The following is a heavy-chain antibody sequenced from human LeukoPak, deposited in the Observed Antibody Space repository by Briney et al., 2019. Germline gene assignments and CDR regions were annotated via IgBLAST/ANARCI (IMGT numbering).Heavy chain of an antibody. CDR1: GFTFSSYE. D-gene: IGHD1-26*01. J-gene: IGHJ3*02. CDR3: ARGGSYLSAFDI. Sequence: GGSLRLSCAASGFTFSSYEMNWVRQAPGKGLEWVSIIYSGGSTFYADSVKGRFTISRDNSKNTLYLQMNSLRAADTAVYYCARGGSYLSAFDIWGQGTMVTVSS. CDR2: IYSGGST. V-gene: IGHV3-53*01.